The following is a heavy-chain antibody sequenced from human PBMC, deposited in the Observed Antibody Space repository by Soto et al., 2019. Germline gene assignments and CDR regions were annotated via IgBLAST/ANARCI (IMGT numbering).Heavy chain of an antibody. CDR2: IIPIFGTA. Sequence: SVKVSCKASGGTFSSYAISWVRQAPGQGLEWMGGIIPIFGTANYAQKFQGRVTITADKSTSTAYMELSSLRSEDTAVYYCASLRYYYDSSGYPIPPAPFDYWGQGXLVTVYS. CDR1: GGTFSSYA. V-gene: IGHV1-69*06. CDR3: ASLRYYYDSSGYPIPPAPFDY. J-gene: IGHJ4*02. D-gene: IGHD3-22*01.